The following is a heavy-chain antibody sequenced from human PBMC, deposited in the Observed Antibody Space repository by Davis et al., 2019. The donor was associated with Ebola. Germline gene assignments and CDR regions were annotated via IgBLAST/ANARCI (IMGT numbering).Heavy chain of an antibody. CDR2: LWSGGLNT. CDR3: VKDPYADFHDGDH. D-gene: IGHD2-8*01. CDR1: GFTFSSYA. V-gene: IGHV3-23*03. J-gene: IGHJ4*02. Sequence: GESLKISCAASGFTFSSYAMSWVRQAPGKGPEWVSGLWSGGLNTYYADSVKGRFTVSRDNSRNTLYLQMNSLRVDDTAVYFCVKDPYADFHDGDHWGQGTLVTVSS.